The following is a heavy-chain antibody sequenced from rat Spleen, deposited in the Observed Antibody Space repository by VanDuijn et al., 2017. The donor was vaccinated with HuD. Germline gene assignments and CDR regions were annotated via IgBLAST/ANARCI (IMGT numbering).Heavy chain of an antibody. Sequence: VQLVESGGVLVQPGRSMQLSCAASGFTFSNYYMAWVCQTPAKGLEWVASISSGGDYTYYRDSVKGRFTISRDNAKSTLYLQMDSLRSEDTATYYCASQILRRVGYYFDYWGQGVMVTVSS. CDR2: ISSGGDYT. CDR1: GFTFSNYY. V-gene: IGHV5-25*01. D-gene: IGHD1-11*01. J-gene: IGHJ2*01. CDR3: ASQILRRVGYYFDY.